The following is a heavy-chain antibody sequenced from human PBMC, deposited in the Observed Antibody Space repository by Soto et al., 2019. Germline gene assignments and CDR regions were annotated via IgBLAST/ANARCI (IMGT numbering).Heavy chain of an antibody. CDR2: MNPNSGNT. J-gene: IGHJ4*02. V-gene: IGHV1-8*01. CDR3: ARGGYVGYDFWSGYYSPYYFDY. D-gene: IGHD3-3*01. Sequence: ASVKVSCKASGYTFTSYDINWVRQATGQGLEWMGWMNPNSGNTGYAQKFRGRVTMTRNTSISTAYMELSGLRSEDTAVYYCARGGYVGYDFWSGYYSPYYFDYWGQGTLVTVSS. CDR1: GYTFTSYD.